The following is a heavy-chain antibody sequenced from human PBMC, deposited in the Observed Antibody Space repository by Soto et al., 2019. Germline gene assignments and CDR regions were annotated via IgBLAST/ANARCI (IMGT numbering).Heavy chain of an antibody. CDR2: INHSGST. Sequence: QVQLQQWGAGLLKPSETLSLTCAVYVGSFSGYYWSWIRQPPGKGLEWIGEINHSGSTNYNPSLKSRVTLSVDTSKKQFSLKLSSVTAADTAVYYCASYRVTGLGYWGQGTLVTVSS. D-gene: IGHD3-16*02. CDR3: ASYRVTGLGY. V-gene: IGHV4-34*01. CDR1: VGSFSGYY. J-gene: IGHJ4*02.